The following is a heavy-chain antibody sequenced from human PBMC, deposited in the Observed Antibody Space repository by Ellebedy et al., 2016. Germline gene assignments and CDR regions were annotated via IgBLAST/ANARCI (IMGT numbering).Heavy chain of an antibody. CDR2: IIPIFGTA. CDR3: ARGKGIAAAGNGRWFNP. D-gene: IGHD6-13*01. Sequence: SVKVSXXASGGTFSSYAISWVRQAPGQGLEWMGGIIPIFGTANYAQKLQGRVTITADESTSTAYMELSSLRSEDTAVYYCARGKGIAAAGNGRWFNPWGQGTLVIVSS. V-gene: IGHV1-69*13. CDR1: GGTFSSYA. J-gene: IGHJ5*02.